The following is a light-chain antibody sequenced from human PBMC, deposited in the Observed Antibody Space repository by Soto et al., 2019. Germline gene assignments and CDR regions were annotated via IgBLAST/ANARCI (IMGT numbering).Light chain of an antibody. CDR2: GVS. CDR1: QRVSSSS. J-gene: IGKJ5*01. V-gene: IGKV3-20*01. Sequence: EIVLTQSPATLSLSPGERATLSCRASQRVSSSSLAWYQHKPGQSPRLLIFGVSSRATDIPDRFSGSGSGTDFTLTISRLEPEDFAVYYCQQYGSSPLITFGQGTRLEI. CDR3: QQYGSSPLIT.